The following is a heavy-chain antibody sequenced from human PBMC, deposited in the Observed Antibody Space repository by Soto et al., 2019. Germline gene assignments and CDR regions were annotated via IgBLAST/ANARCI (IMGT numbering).Heavy chain of an antibody. J-gene: IGHJ2*01. D-gene: IGHD3-16*02. CDR2: IYYIGTS. V-gene: IGHV4-31*01. CDR3: ARVLRDVLSDRYYWYFDL. Sequence: QVQLQESGPGLVKPSQTLSLTCTVSGASISSGGYYWGWIRQHPGKGLEWIGFIYYIGTSYYNPSLGSIIPLSVDTSKNHFSLNLTSVTAADTAVYYCARVLRDVLSDRYYWYFDLWGRGTLVTVSS. CDR1: GASISSGGYY.